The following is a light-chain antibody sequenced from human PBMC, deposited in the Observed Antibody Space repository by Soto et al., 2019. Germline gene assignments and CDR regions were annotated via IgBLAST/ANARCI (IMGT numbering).Light chain of an antibody. J-gene: IGLJ3*02. V-gene: IGLV3-21*02. Sequence: SYELTQPPSVSVAPGQTARITCDGDNIGRKDVHWYQQRPGQAPVLVVFDDSARPSGVPERFSGSNSGNTATLTISRVEAGDDADYYCQVWDSNSDLFVLFGGGTKVTVL. CDR1: NIGRKD. CDR2: DDS. CDR3: QVWDSNSDLFVL.